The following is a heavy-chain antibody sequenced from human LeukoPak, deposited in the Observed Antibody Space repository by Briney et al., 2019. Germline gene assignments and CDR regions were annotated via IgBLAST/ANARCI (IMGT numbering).Heavy chain of an antibody. D-gene: IGHD1-26*01. CDR2: IYYSGST. J-gene: IGHJ4*02. CDR3: ARDRENFDY. V-gene: IGHV4-59*01. CDR1: GGSISSYY. Sequence: ASETLSLTCTVSGGSISSYYWSWIRQPPGKGLEWIGYIYYSGSTNYNPFLKSRVTISVDTSKNQFSLKLSSVTAADTAVYYCARDRENFDYWGQGTLVTVSS.